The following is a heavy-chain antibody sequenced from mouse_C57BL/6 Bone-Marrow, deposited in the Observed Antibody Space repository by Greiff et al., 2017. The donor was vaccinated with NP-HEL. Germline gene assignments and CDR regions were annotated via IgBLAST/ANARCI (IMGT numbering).Heavy chain of an antibody. Sequence: VQLQQSGAELVRPGTSVKVSCKASGYAFTNYLIEWVKQRPGQGLEWIGVINPGGGGTNYNEKFKGKATLTADKSSSTAYMQLSSLTSEDSAVYFCAIRWSGIAYWGKGTLVTVSA. J-gene: IGHJ3*01. CDR3: AIRWSGIAY. D-gene: IGHD2-3*01. V-gene: IGHV1-54*01. CDR2: INPGGGGT. CDR1: GYAFTNYL.